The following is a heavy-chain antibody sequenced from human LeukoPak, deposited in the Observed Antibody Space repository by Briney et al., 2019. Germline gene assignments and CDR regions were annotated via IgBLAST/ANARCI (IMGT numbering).Heavy chain of an antibody. CDR1: GGSFSGYY. V-gene: IGHV4-34*01. CDR3: AGQQISFFGVVQNWFDP. D-gene: IGHD3-3*01. J-gene: IGHJ5*02. CDR2: INHSGSA. Sequence: SETLSLTCAVYGGSFSGYYWSWIRQPPGKGLEWIGEINHSGSANYNPSLKSRVTISIDTSKNQFFLTLRSVTAADTAVYYCAGQQISFFGVVQNWFDPWGQGTLVTVSS.